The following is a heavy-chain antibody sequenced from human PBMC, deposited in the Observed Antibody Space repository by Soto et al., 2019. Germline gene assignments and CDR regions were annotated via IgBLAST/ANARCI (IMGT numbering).Heavy chain of an antibody. CDR2: IKQDGSEK. Sequence: EVQLVESGGGLVQPGGSLRLSCAASGFTFSSYWMSLVRQAPGKGLEWVANIKQDGSEKYYVDSVKGRFTISRDNAKNSLYLQMNSLRAEDTAVYYCARAQWLSTSLFDYWGQGTLVTVSS. CDR1: GFTFSSYW. CDR3: ARAQWLSTSLFDY. J-gene: IGHJ4*02. D-gene: IGHD6-19*01. V-gene: IGHV3-7*01.